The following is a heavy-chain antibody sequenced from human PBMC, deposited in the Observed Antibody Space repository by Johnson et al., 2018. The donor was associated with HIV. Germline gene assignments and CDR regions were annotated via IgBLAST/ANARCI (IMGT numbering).Heavy chain of an antibody. CDR3: TTGFAAFDI. CDR1: GFTFSNAW. CDR2: IKSNTDGGTT. V-gene: IGHV3-15*01. J-gene: IGHJ3*02. Sequence: EVQLVESGGGLVQPGGSLRLSCVASGFTFSNAWMSWVRQAPGKGLEWVGRIKSNTDGGTTDYAAPVKGRFTISRDDSKNTLYLQINSLKTEDTAVYYCTTGFAAFDIWGQGTMVTVSS.